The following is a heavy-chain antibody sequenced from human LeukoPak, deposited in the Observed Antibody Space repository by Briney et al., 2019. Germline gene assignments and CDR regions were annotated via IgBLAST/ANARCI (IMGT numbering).Heavy chain of an antibody. V-gene: IGHV1-18*01. D-gene: IGHD3-16*02. CDR3: ARDGDYDYVWGSYPGDYYYYGMDV. J-gene: IGHJ6*02. CDR1: GYTFTSYG. CDR2: ISAYNGNT. Sequence: ASVKVSCKASGYTFTSYGISWVRQAPGQGLEWMGWISAYNGNTNYAQKLQGRVTMTTDTSTSTAYMELRSLRSDDTAVCYCARDGDYDYVWGSYPGDYYYYGMDVWGQGTTVTVSS.